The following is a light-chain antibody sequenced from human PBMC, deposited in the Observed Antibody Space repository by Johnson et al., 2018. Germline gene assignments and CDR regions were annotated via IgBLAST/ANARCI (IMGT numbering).Light chain of an antibody. CDR3: GTCNSSLSAGNV. CDR1: SSNIGNNY. V-gene: IGLV1-51*02. J-gene: IGLJ1*01. Sequence: QSVLTQPPSVSAAPGQKVTISCSGSSSNIGNNYVSWYQQLPGTAPKLLIYENNKRPTGIPDRFSGSKSGTSATLGLTGLQTGDEADYYCGTCNSSLSAGNVCGTGTKVTVL. CDR2: ENN.